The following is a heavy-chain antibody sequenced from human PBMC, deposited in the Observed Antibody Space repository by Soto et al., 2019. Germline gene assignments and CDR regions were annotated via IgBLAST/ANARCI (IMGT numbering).Heavy chain of an antibody. D-gene: IGHD6-13*01. Sequence: QVQLVESGGGVVQPGRSLRLSCAASGFTFSSYAMHWVRQAPGKGLEWVAVISYDGSNKYYADSVKGRFTISRDNSKNTLYLQLNSLRDEDTAVYYCARDPSSSSWHWYFDLWGRGTLVTVSS. CDR1: GFTFSSYA. V-gene: IGHV3-30-3*01. J-gene: IGHJ2*01. CDR2: ISYDGSNK. CDR3: ARDPSSSSWHWYFDL.